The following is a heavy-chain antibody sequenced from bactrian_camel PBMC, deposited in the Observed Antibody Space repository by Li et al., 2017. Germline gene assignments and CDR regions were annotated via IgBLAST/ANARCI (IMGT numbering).Heavy chain of an antibody. D-gene: IGHD4*01. V-gene: IGHV3S40*01. CDR1: VAFSRFC. J-gene: IGHJ6*01. CDR2: SNNGDGST. Sequence: VQLVESGGDSVQAGGSLRLSCHLSVAFSRFCMAWFRQAPGKGRDWVVFSNNGDGSTAYTDSVKGRFAIWQDNAKATVYLEINYLRPEDTAMYYCAAVRWPAAHYNDYVRFGYWGHGTQVTVS. CDR3: AAVRWPAAHYNDYVRFGY.